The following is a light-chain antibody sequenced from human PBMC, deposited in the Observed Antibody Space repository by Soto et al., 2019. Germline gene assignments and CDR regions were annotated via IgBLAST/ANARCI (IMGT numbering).Light chain of an antibody. CDR1: QSILYNSNNKNY. CDR2: WAS. Sequence: DIVMTQSPDSLAVSLGERATINCKSSQSILYNSNNKNYLAWYQQKSGQPPKLLFYWASTRESGVPDRFGGSGSGTDFTLTISSLQAEGVAVYYCLQYYNSPYTFGQGTKLEMK. V-gene: IGKV4-1*01. CDR3: LQYYNSPYT. J-gene: IGKJ2*01.